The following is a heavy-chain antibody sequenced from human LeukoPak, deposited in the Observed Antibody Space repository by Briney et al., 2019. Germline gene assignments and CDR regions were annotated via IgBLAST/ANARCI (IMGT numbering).Heavy chain of an antibody. J-gene: IGHJ6*03. CDR3: ARSITIFGVVSPQASAYYYYYMDV. D-gene: IGHD3-3*01. Sequence: ASVKVSCKASGGTFSSYAISWVRQAPGQGLEWMGGIIPIFGTANYAQKFQGRVTITADESTSTAYMELSSLRSGDTAVYYCARSITIFGVVSPQASAYYYYYMDVWGKGTTVTVSS. V-gene: IGHV1-69*13. CDR1: GGTFSSYA. CDR2: IIPIFGTA.